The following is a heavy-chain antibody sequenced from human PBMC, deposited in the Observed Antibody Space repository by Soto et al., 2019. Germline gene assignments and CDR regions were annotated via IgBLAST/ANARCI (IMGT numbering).Heavy chain of an antibody. J-gene: IGHJ4*02. D-gene: IGHD3-22*01. CDR3: AREPSYDSSGPFPAEIDY. CDR1: GFTFSSYE. V-gene: IGHV3-48*03. Sequence: GGSLRLSCAASGFTFSSYEMNWVRQAPGKGLEWVSYISSSGSTIYYADSVKGRFTISRDNAKNSLYLQMNSLRAEDTAAYYCAREPSYDSSGPFPAEIDYWGQGALVIVSS. CDR2: ISSSGSTI.